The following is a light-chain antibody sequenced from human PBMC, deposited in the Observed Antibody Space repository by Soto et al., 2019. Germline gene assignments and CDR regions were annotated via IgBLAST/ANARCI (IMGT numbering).Light chain of an antibody. CDR3: QQFDNSPWT. CDR1: RDIDNS. Sequence: TQSPLSLSASVGHRFTITLRASRDIDNSLAWYQHKPGQTPRLLIYGASSRATDIPDRFSGSGSGTDFTLTIARLEPEDFAVYYCQQFDNSPWTFGQGTKVDIK. J-gene: IGKJ1*01. CDR2: GAS. V-gene: IGKV3-20*01.